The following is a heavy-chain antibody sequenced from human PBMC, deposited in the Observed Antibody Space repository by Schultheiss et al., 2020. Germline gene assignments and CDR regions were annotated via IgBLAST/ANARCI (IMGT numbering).Heavy chain of an antibody. J-gene: IGHJ3*02. Sequence: SGPTLVKPTQTLTLTCTFSGFSLSTSGMCVSWIRQPPGKALEWLAHIFSNDEKSYSTSLKTRLTISKDTSKNQVVLTMTNMDPVDTATYYCARISRTGADAFDIWGQGTMVTVSS. V-gene: IGHV2-70*01. CDR3: ARISRTGADAFDI. CDR2: IFSNDEK. CDR1: GFSLSTSGMC. D-gene: IGHD7-27*01.